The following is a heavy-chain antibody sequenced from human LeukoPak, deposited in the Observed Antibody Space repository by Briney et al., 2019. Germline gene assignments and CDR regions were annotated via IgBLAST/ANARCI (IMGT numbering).Heavy chain of an antibody. V-gene: IGHV4-59*01. Sequence: SETLSLTCTVSGDSISGYYWSWIRQPPGKGLEWIAYIHDSGTTNSKPSLKSRLTISLDTSKNHLSLRLSSVTAADTALYYCARDSVDESSGYYPSGAFDLWGQGTLVTVSS. CDR1: GDSISGYY. CDR2: IHDSGTT. J-gene: IGHJ3*01. D-gene: IGHD3-22*01. CDR3: ARDSVDESSGYYPSGAFDL.